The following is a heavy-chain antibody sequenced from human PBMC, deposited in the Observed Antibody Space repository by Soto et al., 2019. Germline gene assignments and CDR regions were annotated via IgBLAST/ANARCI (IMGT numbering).Heavy chain of an antibody. Sequence: EVQLVESGGGLVKRGGSLRLSCAASGFPFSNAWLAWVRQAPGKGLEWVGRINRESNGGTTEYAAPVKGRFTISRDGSKATLYLQMDSLKTEDTAVYYCATDWGRDWGQGTLVIVSS. D-gene: IGHD3-16*01. CDR2: INRESNGGTT. CDR3: ATDWGRD. J-gene: IGHJ4*02. CDR1: GFPFSNAW. V-gene: IGHV3-15*01.